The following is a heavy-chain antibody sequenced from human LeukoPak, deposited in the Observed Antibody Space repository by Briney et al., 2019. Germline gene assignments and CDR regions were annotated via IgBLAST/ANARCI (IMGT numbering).Heavy chain of an antibody. V-gene: IGHV1-2*02. D-gene: IGHD5-12*01. CDR3: ARDALPYIVATTANWFDP. Sequence: GASVKVSCKASGYTFTGYYMHWVRQASGQGLEWMGWINPNSGGTNYAQKFQGRVTMTRDTSISTAYMELSRLRSDDTAVYYCARDALPYIVATTANWFDPWGQGTLVTVSS. CDR2: INPNSGGT. J-gene: IGHJ5*02. CDR1: GYTFTGYY.